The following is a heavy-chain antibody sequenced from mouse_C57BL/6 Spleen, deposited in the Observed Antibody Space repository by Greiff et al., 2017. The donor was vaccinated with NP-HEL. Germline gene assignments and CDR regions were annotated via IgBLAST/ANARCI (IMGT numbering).Heavy chain of an antibody. D-gene: IGHD1-1*01. CDR3: YYASSYGGGAY. CDR2: INPNNGGT. J-gene: IGHJ3*01. Sequence: EVQLQQSGPELVKPGASVKISCKASGYTFTDYYMNWVKQSHGKSLEWIGDINPNNGGTSYNQKFKGKATLTVDKSSSTAFMELRSLTSEDSAVYYSYYASSYGGGAYWGQGTLVTVSA. V-gene: IGHV1-26*01. CDR1: GYTFTDYY.